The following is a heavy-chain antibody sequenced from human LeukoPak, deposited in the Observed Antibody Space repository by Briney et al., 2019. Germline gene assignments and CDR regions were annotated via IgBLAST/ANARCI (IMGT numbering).Heavy chain of an antibody. CDR3: ARSLQYYYGSGSYYY. J-gene: IGHJ4*02. Sequence: GGSLRLSCAASGFTFSSYSMNWVRQAPGKGLEWVSSISSSSSTIYYADSVKGRFTISRDNAKNSLYLQMNSLRAEDTAVYYCARSLQYYYGSGSYYYWGQGTLVTVSS. V-gene: IGHV3-48*01. CDR1: GFTFSSYS. D-gene: IGHD3-10*01. CDR2: ISSSSSTI.